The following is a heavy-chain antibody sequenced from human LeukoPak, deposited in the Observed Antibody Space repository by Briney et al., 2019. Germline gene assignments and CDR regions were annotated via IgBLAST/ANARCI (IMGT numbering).Heavy chain of an antibody. Sequence: PGGSLRLSCAVSGVTFSSYAMSWVRQAPGKGLEWVSAISGSGGSTYYADSVKGRFTISRDNSKNTLYLQMHSLRAEDTAVYYCAKDDDIVGATWDYWGQGTLVTVSS. J-gene: IGHJ4*02. CDR3: AKDDDIVGATWDY. D-gene: IGHD1-26*01. V-gene: IGHV3-23*01. CDR2: ISGSGGST. CDR1: GVTFSSYA.